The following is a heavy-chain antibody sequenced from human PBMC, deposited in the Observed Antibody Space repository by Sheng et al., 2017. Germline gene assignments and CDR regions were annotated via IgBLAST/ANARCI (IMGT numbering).Heavy chain of an antibody. CDR3: AREVELDRGYAGGAFDV. D-gene: IGHD2-8*02. J-gene: IGHJ3*01. V-gene: IGHV4-30-2*01. CDR1: GGSLSSSGYS. CDR2: IYHSGNT. Sequence: QVQLQESGSGLVKPSQTLSLTCAVSGGSLSSSGYSWNWIRQPPGKGLEWIGHIYHSGNTYYKASLNSRVTISVDRSKNQFSLKLSSMTAADTAIYYCAREVELDRGYAGGAFDVWGQGTVVT.